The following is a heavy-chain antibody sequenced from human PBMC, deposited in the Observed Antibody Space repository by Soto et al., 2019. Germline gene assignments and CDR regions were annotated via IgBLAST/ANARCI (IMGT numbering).Heavy chain of an antibody. V-gene: IGHV4-59*01. CDR3: ERNTGWRSSWSSPYDALDL. J-gene: IGHJ3*01. CDR2: IYCSGST. D-gene: IGHD6-13*01. CDR1: GGSISSYY. Sequence: SETLSLTCTVSGGSISSYYWSWNRQPPGKGLEWIGYIYCSGSTNYNPSLKSRVTISVDTSKNQFSLKLSSVTAADTAVYYCERNTGWRSSWSSPYDALDLWGQGTMVTVSS.